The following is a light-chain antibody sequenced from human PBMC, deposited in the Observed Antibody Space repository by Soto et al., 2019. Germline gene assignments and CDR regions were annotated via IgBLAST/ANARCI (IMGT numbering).Light chain of an antibody. V-gene: IGLV2-14*01. CDR2: EVG. Sequence: QSVLTQPASVSGSPGQSITISCTGTSSDVGSYNYVSWYQQHPGKAPKLMIYEVGNRPSGVSNRFSGSKSGNTASLTISGLQAEDEADYYCSSYASSSTYVFGTGTKLTVL. CDR1: SSDVGSYNY. CDR3: SSYASSSTYV. J-gene: IGLJ1*01.